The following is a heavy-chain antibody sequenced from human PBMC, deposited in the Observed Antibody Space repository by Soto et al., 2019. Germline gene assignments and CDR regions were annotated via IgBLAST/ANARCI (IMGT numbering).Heavy chain of an antibody. CDR1: GFAFNNYV. V-gene: IGHV3-23*01. CDR2: ISADPDTT. J-gene: IGHJ4*02. CDR3: AKGYSTTSVRGSGYFDY. Sequence: GGSLRLSCAASGFAFNNYVMSWVRQAPGKGLEWVSRISADPDTTYYADSVKGRFTISRDNSKNMLFLQMNSLRAEDTAVYYCAKGYSTTSVRGSGYFDYWGQGT. D-gene: IGHD5-12*01.